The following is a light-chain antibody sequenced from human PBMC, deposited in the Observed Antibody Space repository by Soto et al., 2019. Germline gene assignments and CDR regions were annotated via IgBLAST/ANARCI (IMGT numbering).Light chain of an antibody. J-gene: IGKJ5*01. V-gene: IGKV1-39*01. CDR2: AAS. Sequence: DIQMTQSPSSLSSSVGDRVTITCRASQSISSYLNWYQQKPGKAPKLLIYAASSLQSGVPSRFSGSGSGTDFTLTISSLQPEDFAVYYCQQYGSSPRFGQGTRWRL. CDR1: QSISSY. CDR3: QQYGSSPR.